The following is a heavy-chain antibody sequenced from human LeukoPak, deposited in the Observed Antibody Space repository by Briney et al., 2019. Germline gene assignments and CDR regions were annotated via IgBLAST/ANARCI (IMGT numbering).Heavy chain of an antibody. V-gene: IGHV1-2*02. D-gene: IGHD6-19*01. CDR1: GYTFTSYY. CDR3: ARGQKGVAGIGY. J-gene: IGHJ4*02. Sequence: ASVKVSCKASGYTFTSYYMHWVRQAPGQGLEWMGWINPNSGGTNYAQKFQGRVTMTRDTSISTAYMELSRLRSDDTAVYYCARGQKGVAGIGYWGQGTLVTVSS. CDR2: INPNSGGT.